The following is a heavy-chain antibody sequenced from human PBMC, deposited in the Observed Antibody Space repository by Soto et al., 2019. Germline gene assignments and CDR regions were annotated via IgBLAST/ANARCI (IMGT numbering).Heavy chain of an antibody. D-gene: IGHD6-19*01. V-gene: IGHV1-69*13. CDR3: ASERVNIAVAGVNWFDP. CDR1: GGTFSSYA. CDR2: IIPIFGTA. J-gene: IGHJ5*02. Sequence: SVKVSWKASGGTFSSYAISWVRQAPGLGLEWMGGIIPIFGTANYAQKFQGRVTITADESTSTAYMELSSLRSEDTAVYYCASERVNIAVAGVNWFDPWGQGTLVTVSS.